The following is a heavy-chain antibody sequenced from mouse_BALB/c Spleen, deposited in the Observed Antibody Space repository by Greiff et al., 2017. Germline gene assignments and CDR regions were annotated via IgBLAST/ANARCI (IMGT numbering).Heavy chain of an antibody. Sequence: DVQLVESGGGLVQPGGSLKLSCAASGFTFSSYTMSWVRQTPEKRLEWVAYISNGGGSTYYPDTVKGRFTISRDNAKNTLYLQMSSLKSEDTAMYYCARHEGYGNYVGAMDYWGQGTSVTVSS. CDR1: GFTFSSYT. CDR3: ARHEGYGNYVGAMDY. V-gene: IGHV5-12-2*01. CDR2: ISNGGGST. D-gene: IGHD2-10*02. J-gene: IGHJ4*01.